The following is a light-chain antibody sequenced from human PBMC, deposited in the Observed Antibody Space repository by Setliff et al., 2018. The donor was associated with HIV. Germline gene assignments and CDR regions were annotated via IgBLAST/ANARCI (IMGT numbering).Light chain of an antibody. V-gene: IGLV3-21*04. CDR3: QVWDSSSDHSYV. CDR1: NIGSKR. CDR2: YDS. J-gene: IGLJ1*01. Sequence: SYELTQPPSVSVAPGQTARITCGGNNIGSKRVHWYQQKPGQAPLLVIYYDSDRPSGIPERFSGSNSGNTATLTISRAEAGDDADYYCQVWDSSSDHSYVFGTGTKITVL.